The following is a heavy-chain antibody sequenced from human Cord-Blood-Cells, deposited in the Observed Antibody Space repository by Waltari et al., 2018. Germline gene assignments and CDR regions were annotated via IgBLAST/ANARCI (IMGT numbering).Heavy chain of an antibody. CDR3: ARGGYCSGGSCYFDY. Sequence: QVQLVQSGAEVKKPGASVKVSCKASGYTFTGYYVHWVRQAPGQGLEWMGWINPNSGGTNYAQKFQGWVTMTRDTSISTAYMELSRLRSDDTAVYYCARGGYCSGGSCYFDYWGQGTLVTVSS. D-gene: IGHD2-15*01. CDR2: INPNSGGT. CDR1: GYTFTGYY. V-gene: IGHV1-2*04. J-gene: IGHJ4*02.